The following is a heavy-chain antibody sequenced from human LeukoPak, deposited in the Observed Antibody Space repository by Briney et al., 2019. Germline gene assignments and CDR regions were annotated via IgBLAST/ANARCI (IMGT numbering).Heavy chain of an antibody. CDR2: IYYSGST. V-gene: IGHV4-31*11. Sequence: SQTLSLTCAVSGGSISSGGYYWSWIRQHPGKGLEWIGYIYYSGSTYYNPSLKSRVTISVDTSKNQFSLKLSSVTAADTAVYYCARGAIAAALLNWFDPWGQGTLVTVSS. J-gene: IGHJ5*02. CDR1: GGSISSGGYY. D-gene: IGHD6-13*01. CDR3: ARGAIAAALLNWFDP.